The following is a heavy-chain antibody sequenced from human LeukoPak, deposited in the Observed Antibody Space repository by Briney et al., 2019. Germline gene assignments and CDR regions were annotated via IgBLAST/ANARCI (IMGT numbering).Heavy chain of an antibody. Sequence: GRSLRLSCAASGFTFSSYGMHWVRQAPGKGLEWVAVIWYDGSNKYYADSVKGRFTISRDNYKNTLYLQMNRLRAEDTTVYYCAKLAGGGGDAYDYYMDVWGKGPTVTVSS. CDR3: AKLAGGGGDAYDYYMDV. D-gene: IGHD2-21*01. CDR1: GFTFSSYG. CDR2: IWYDGSNK. J-gene: IGHJ6*03. V-gene: IGHV3-33*06.